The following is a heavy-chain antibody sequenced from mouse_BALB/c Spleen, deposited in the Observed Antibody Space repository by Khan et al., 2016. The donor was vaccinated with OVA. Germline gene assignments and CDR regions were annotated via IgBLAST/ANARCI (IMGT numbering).Heavy chain of an antibody. D-gene: IGHD2-14*01. CDR3: ARGGAAYYRNDGGAMEY. Sequence: QIQLVQSGPELKKPGETVRISCKASGYTFTTAGIQWVQQMPGKGLKWIGWINTHSGVPKYAEDFKGRFAFSLETSVNTAYLQITNLKTEDTATYFSARGGAAYYRNDGGAMEYWGQGTSVTVSS. CDR1: GYTFTTAG. V-gene: IGHV9-4*02. CDR2: INTHSGVP. J-gene: IGHJ4*01.